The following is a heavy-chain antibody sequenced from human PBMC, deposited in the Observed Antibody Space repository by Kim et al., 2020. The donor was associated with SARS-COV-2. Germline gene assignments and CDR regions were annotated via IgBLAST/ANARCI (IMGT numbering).Heavy chain of an antibody. J-gene: IGHJ6*01. CDR3: ATLEPTGVTAARRGYYY. D-gene: IGHD2-2*01. CDR1: GFTFSSYS. Sequence: GGSLRLSCAASGFTFSSYSMNWVRQAPGKGLEWVAVISISSSYIYYADSVKGRFTISRDNAKNTLYLQMNSLRAEDTAVYYCATLEPTGVTAARRGYYY. V-gene: IGHV3-21*01. CDR2: ISISSSYI.